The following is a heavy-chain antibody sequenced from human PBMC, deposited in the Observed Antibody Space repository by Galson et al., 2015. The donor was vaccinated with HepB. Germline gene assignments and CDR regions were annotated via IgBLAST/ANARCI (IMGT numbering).Heavy chain of an antibody. Sequence: LSLTCTVSGGSISSYYWSWIRQPPGKGLEWIGYIYYSGSTNYNPSLKSRVTISVDTSKNQFSLKLSSVTAADTAVYYCARHCRWCVSPCSSTSCYGPAFDIWGQGTMVTVSS. J-gene: IGHJ3*02. CDR3: ARHCRWCVSPCSSTSCYGPAFDI. D-gene: IGHD2-2*01. CDR1: GGSISSYY. V-gene: IGHV4-59*08. CDR2: IYYSGST.